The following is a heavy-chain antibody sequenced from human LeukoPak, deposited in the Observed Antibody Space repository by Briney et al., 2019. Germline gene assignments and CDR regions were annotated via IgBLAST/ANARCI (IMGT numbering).Heavy chain of an antibody. Sequence: GGSLRLSCAASGFTFSRHAMHWVRQAPGKGLEGVVLISYDGSYKYYADSVKGRFTISRDNSKNMLYLQLNNLRAEDTAMYYCAKEAAAPSYYYYGLDVWGQGTMVTVSS. CDR3: AKEAAAPSYYYYGLDV. D-gene: IGHD6-13*01. V-gene: IGHV3-30*04. CDR1: GFTFSRHA. J-gene: IGHJ6*02. CDR2: ISYDGSYK.